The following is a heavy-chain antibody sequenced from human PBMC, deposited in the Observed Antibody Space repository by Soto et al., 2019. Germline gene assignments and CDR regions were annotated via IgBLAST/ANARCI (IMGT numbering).Heavy chain of an antibody. J-gene: IGHJ3*02. V-gene: IGHV3-20*04. D-gene: IGHD6-19*01. CDR3: ARDGGVAVAVDAFDI. CDR2: ITWNSGST. CDR1: GFMFDDFG. Sequence: EVQLVESGGGVVRPGGSLRLSCAASGFMFDDFGMSWVRQASGKGLEWVSGITWNSGSTGYADSVKGRFTISRDNAKNSLYLQMDSLRAEDTAFYYCARDGGVAVAVDAFDIWGQGTMVTVSS.